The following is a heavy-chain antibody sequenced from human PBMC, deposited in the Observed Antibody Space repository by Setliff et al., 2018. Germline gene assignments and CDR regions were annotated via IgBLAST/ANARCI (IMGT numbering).Heavy chain of an antibody. CDR1: GFTFSTYR. Sequence: GGSLRLSCAASGFTFSTYRMHWVRQAPGKGLEWVAVIWGDGGTKYHADSVKGRFTISRDNSKNTLYLQMNSLRPEDKAVYYCARTCSGSGCYAGLESWGQGTPVTVSS. CDR2: IWGDGGTK. CDR3: ARTCSGSGCYAGLES. V-gene: IGHV3-33*08. D-gene: IGHD2-15*01. J-gene: IGHJ4*02.